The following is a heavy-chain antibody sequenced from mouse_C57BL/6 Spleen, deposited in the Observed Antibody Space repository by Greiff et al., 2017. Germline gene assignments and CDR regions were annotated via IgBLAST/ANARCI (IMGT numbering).Heavy chain of an antibody. CDR1: GFTFSSYA. Sequence: EVHLVESGGGLVKPGGSLKLSCAASGFTFSSYAMSWVRQTPEKRLEWVATISDGGSYTYYPDNVKGRFTISRENAKNNLYLQMSHLKSEDTAMYYCAREGNFTTVVYWYFDVWGTGTTVTVSS. CDR2: ISDGGSYT. V-gene: IGHV5-4*01. D-gene: IGHD1-1*01. J-gene: IGHJ1*03. CDR3: AREGNFTTVVYWYFDV.